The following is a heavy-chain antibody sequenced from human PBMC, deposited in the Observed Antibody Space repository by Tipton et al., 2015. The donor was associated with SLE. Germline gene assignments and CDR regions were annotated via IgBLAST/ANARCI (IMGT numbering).Heavy chain of an antibody. V-gene: IGHV3-23*01. D-gene: IGHD3-10*01. CDR2: NSGSGDST. CDR3: AKGRGITMVRTIILSSLKPQDV. J-gene: IGHJ6*04. Sequence: SLRLSCLAFGFTFRDYAMSWVRQVPGKGLEWVATNSGSGDSTSHAASMKGRLTISRDNSRNTLYLGIHSLSAEDTALYYCAKGRGITMVRTIILSSLKPQDVWGNGTTVIVSS. CDR1: GFTFRDYA.